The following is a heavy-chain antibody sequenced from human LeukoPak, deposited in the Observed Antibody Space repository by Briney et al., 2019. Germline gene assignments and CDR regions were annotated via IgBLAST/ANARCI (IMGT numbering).Heavy chain of an antibody. CDR1: GGSFSGYY. D-gene: IGHD3-9*01. CDR2: INHSGST. V-gene: IGHV4-34*01. CDR3: ASGIRYFDWARQPYRGYFQH. Sequence: SETLSLTCAVYGGSFSGYYWSWIRQPPGKGLEWIGEINHSGSTNYNPSLKSRVTISVDTSKNQFSLKLSSVTAADTAVYYCASGIRYFDWARQPYRGYFQHWGQGTLVTVSS. J-gene: IGHJ1*01.